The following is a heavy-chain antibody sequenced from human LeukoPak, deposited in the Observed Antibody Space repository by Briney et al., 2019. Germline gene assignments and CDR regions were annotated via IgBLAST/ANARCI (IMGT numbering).Heavy chain of an antibody. CDR1: GGTFSSCA. Sequence: ASVKVSCKASGGTFSSCAISWVRQAPGQGLEWMGRIIPIFGTANYAQKFQGRVTITADESTSTAYMELSSLRSEDTAVYYCARGGIAAAGRTSAVDYWGQGTLVTVSS. V-gene: IGHV1-69*13. D-gene: IGHD6-13*01. CDR2: IIPIFGTA. J-gene: IGHJ4*02. CDR3: ARGGIAAAGRTSAVDY.